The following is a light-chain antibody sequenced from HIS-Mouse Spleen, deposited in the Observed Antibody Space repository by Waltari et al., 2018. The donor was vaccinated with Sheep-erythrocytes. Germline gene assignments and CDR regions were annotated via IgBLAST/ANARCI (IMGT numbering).Light chain of an antibody. CDR1: SSDVGGSNY. CDR2: DVS. CDR3: CSYAGSYNHV. Sequence: QSALTQPRSVSGSPGQSVTIPCTGTSSDVGGSNYFPWYQQHPGKAPKLMIYDVSKRPSGVPDRFSGSKSGNTASLTISGLQAEDEADYYCCSYAGSYNHVFATGTKVTVL. V-gene: IGLV2-11*01. J-gene: IGLJ1*01.